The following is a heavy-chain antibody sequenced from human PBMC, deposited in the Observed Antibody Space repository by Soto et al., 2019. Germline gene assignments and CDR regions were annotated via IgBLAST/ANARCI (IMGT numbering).Heavy chain of an antibody. Sequence: PSETLSLTYAVYGGSFSGYYWSRIRQPPGKGLERIGEINLSGSTNYNPSLKSRVTISVDTSKNQFSLKLSSVTAADTAVYYCAIGGRVVVVPAAKPHNWFAPWGKGTLVTVS. CDR1: GGSFSGYY. V-gene: IGHV4-34*01. D-gene: IGHD2-2*01. CDR3: AIGGRVVVVPAAKPHNWFAP. CDR2: INLSGST. J-gene: IGHJ5*02.